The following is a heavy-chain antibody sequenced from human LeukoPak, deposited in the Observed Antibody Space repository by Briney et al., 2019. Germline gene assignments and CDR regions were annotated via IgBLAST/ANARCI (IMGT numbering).Heavy chain of an antibody. CDR2: INPKSGGT. D-gene: IGHD3-22*01. CDR1: GYTFTGYY. CDR3: ARTYYYDSSGQATPLSYFDY. J-gene: IGHJ4*02. Sequence: ASVKVSCKASGYTFTGYYMHWVRQAPGQGLEWMGWINPKSGGTNYAQKFQGRVTMTRDTSISTAYMELSRLRSDDTAVYYCARTYYYDSSGQATPLSYFDYWGQGTLVTVSS. V-gene: IGHV1-2*02.